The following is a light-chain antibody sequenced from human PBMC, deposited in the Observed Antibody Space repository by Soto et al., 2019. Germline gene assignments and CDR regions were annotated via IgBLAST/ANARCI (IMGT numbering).Light chain of an antibody. J-gene: IGKJ1*01. Sequence: DIQITQSPSTLSESVGDRVTISCRDSQTISSWLAWYEQKPGKAPKLVIYKASTLKSGVPSRFSGSGSGTEFTLTISSLQPDDFATYYCQHYDSYSEAFGQGTKVDIK. V-gene: IGKV1-5*03. CDR3: QHYDSYSEA. CDR1: QTISSW. CDR2: KAS.